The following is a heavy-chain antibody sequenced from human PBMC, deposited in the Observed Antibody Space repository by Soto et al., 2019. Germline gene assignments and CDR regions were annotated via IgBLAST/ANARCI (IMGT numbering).Heavy chain of an antibody. CDR3: ARDSPDLGERESMDV. D-gene: IGHD1-1*01. CDR2: IIPIFGTA. V-gene: IGHV1-69*13. CDR1: GGTFSSYA. Sequence: GASVKVSCKASGGTFSSYAISWVRQAPGQGLEWMGGIIPIFGTANYAQKFQGRVTITADESTSTAYMELSSLRSEDTAVYYCARDSPDLGERESMDVWGQGTTVTVSS. J-gene: IGHJ6*02.